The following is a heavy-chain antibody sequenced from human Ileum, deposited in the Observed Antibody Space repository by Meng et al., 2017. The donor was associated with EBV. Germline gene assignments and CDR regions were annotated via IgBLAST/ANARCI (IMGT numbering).Heavy chain of an antibody. V-gene: IGHV4-39*07. Sequence: QLSGPGPVKPSSPLSLHCTVAGSSAGGRNYYWGWIRQAPGEGLEWIGTAYYTGSTSYNPSLKSRVTISVDTCKSQLSLKVDSVTAADTAIYFCARDHGSSNWFYYWGQGTLVTVSS. D-gene: IGHD1-1*01. CDR1: GSSAGGRNYY. CDR3: ARDHGSSNWFYY. J-gene: IGHJ4*02. CDR2: AYYTGST.